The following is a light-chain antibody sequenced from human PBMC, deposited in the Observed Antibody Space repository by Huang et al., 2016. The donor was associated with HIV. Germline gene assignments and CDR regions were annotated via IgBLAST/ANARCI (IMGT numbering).Light chain of an antibody. J-gene: IGKJ5*01. CDR3: QQYDNWPLT. V-gene: IGKV3-15*01. CDR1: HSVSSN. CDR2: GAS. Sequence: ERVMTQSPATLSVAPGERVTLSCRASHSVSSNLAWYQQKPGQAPRLRSHGASTRATGIPARFRGSGSGTEFTLAISSLQSEDSGVYFCQQYDNWPLTFGQGTRLEIK.